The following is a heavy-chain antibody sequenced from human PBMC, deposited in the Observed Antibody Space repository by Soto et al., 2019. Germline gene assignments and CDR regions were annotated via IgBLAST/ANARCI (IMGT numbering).Heavy chain of an antibody. CDR1: GGPMSEYL. CDR3: ARDGYDGSGSPYPAY. D-gene: IGHD3-10*01. CDR2: VYYLGST. V-gene: IGHV4-59*01. J-gene: IGHJ4*02. Sequence: SETLSLTCTVSGGPMSEYLWSWIRQSPGKGLEWIGYVYYLGSTDYNPSLKSRVTISVDTSKRQFSLNLSSVTVADTAVYYCARDGYDGSGSPYPAYWGPGIQVTVSS.